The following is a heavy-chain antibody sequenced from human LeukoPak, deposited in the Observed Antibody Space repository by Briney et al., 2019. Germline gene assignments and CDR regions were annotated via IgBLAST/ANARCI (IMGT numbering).Heavy chain of an antibody. CDR1: GGSISSFY. J-gene: IGHJ4*02. D-gene: IGHD3-9*01. CDR2: IYYSGST. V-gene: IGHV4-59*01. CDR3: ASSPAFDILTGYFPYYFDY. Sequence: SETLSLTCTVSGGSISSFYWSWIRQPPGKGLEWIGYIYYSGSTNYNPSLKSRVTISVDTSKNQFSLRLSSVTAADTAVYYCASSPAFDILTGYFPYYFDYWGQGTLVTVSS.